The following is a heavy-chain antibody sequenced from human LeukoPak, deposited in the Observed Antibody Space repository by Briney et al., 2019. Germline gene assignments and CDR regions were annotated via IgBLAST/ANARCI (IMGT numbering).Heavy chain of an antibody. CDR3: ARDLGESGSYHRTLGY. CDR2: IDQDGSDI. V-gene: IGHV3-7*01. J-gene: IGHJ4*02. Sequence: GGSLRLSCAASGFTFSSYSMNWVRQAPGKGLEWVANIDQDGSDIFYVDSVKGRFTISRDNAKSSLYLQMNSLRAEDTAVYYCARDLGESGSYHRTLGYWGQGTLVTVSS. D-gene: IGHD1-26*01. CDR1: GFTFSSYS.